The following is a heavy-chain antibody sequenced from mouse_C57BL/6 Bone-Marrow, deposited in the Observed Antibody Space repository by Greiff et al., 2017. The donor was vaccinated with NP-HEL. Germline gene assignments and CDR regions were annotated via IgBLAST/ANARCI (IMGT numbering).Heavy chain of an antibody. J-gene: IGHJ2*01. CDR1: GYTFTDYN. D-gene: IGHD4-1*01. Sequence: EVKLMESGPELVKPGASVKIPCKASGYTFTDYNMDWVKQSHGKSLEWIGDINPNNGGTIYNQKFKGKATLTVDKSSSTAYMELRSLTSEDTAVYYCARLDWDYFDYWGQGTTLTVSS. CDR3: ARLDWDYFDY. CDR2: INPNNGGT. V-gene: IGHV1-18*01.